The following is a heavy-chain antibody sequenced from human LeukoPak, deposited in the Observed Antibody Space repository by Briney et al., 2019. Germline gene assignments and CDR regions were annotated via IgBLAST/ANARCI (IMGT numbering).Heavy chain of an antibody. CDR2: ISAYKGNT. V-gene: IGHV1-18*04. Sequence: ASVKVSCKASGYTFTSYGISWVRQAPGQGLEWMGWISAYKGNTNYAQKLQGRVTMTTDISTSTAYMELRSLRSDDTAVYYCARVRAVAEDWYFDLWGRGTLVTVSS. CDR3: ARVRAVAEDWYFDL. J-gene: IGHJ2*01. CDR1: GYTFTSYG. D-gene: IGHD6-19*01.